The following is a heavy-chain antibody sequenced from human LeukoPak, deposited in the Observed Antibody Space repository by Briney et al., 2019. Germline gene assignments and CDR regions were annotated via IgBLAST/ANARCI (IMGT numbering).Heavy chain of an antibody. J-gene: IGHJ6*03. Sequence: GGSLRLSCAASGFTFRTSGMHWVRQAPGKGLEWVAFLQFDGSSEYYADSVKGRFTVSRDNSRNTLFLQVNSLRADDTAVYYCAREGAYDFWSGYYYYYYMDVWGKGTTVTVSS. CDR2: LQFDGSSE. CDR3: AREGAYDFWSGYYYYYYMDV. V-gene: IGHV3-30*02. CDR1: GFTFRTSG. D-gene: IGHD3-3*01.